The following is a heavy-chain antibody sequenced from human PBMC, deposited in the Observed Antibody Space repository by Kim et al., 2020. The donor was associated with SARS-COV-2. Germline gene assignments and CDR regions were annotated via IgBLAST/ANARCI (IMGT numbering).Heavy chain of an antibody. CDR3: AKDYGSAIYPKGVDC. CDR2: ISGSGDRT. J-gene: IGHJ4*02. V-gene: IGHV3-23*01. CDR1: GFTFTTYA. Sequence: GGSLRLSCAASGFTFTTYAMSWVRQAPGKGLEWVSGISGSGDRTYYADSVKGRFSISTDESKNTLYLQMSSLTAENTAVYYCAKDYGSAIYPKGVDCWGQGTLVTVSS. D-gene: IGHD3-10*01.